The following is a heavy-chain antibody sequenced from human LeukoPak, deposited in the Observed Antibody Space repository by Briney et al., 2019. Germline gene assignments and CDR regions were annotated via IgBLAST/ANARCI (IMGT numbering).Heavy chain of an antibody. V-gene: IGHV3-30*04. CDR3: ARDGDSSGWFPPV. CDR1: GFTFSSYA. CDR2: ISYDGSNK. J-gene: IGHJ6*04. D-gene: IGHD6-19*01. Sequence: GRSLRLSCAASGFTFSSYAMHWVRQAPGKGLEWVAVISYDGSNKYYADSVKGRFTISRDNAKNSLYLQMNSLRAEDTALYYCARDGDSSGWFPPVWGKGTTVTVSS.